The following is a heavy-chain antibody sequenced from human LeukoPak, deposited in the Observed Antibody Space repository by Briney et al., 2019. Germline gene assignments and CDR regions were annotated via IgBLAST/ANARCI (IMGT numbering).Heavy chain of an antibody. Sequence: SETLSLSCADSAGSLSGFIPSGSWQPPGKGLEWIGYISYSGSTNYNPSLKSRVTISSDTSKNQVSLKLSSVTAADTAVYYCARTYRYRDLTVFDYDHWGKGTLVTVSS. CDR2: ISYSGST. D-gene: IGHD1-26*01. V-gene: IGHV4-59*01. CDR3: ARTYRYRDLTVFDYDH. CDR1: AGSLSGFI. J-gene: IGHJ5*02.